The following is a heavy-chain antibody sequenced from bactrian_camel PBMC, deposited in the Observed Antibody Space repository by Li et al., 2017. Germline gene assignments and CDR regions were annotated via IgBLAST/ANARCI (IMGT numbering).Heavy chain of an antibody. D-gene: IGHD4*01. V-gene: IGHV3S40*01. CDR2: IYTGGGTT. CDR1: GFSVSSQC. CDR3: AVRYSFMAAICSPRATNYNY. J-gene: IGHJ4*01. Sequence: VQLVESGGGTVQPGGSLRLSCAASGFSVSSQCMGWFRQVPGKEREGVASIYTGGGTTYYADSVKGRFTISQDKAKNTMYLQMNSLKPEDTAVYYCAVRYSFMAAICSPRATNYNYWGQGTQDTVS.